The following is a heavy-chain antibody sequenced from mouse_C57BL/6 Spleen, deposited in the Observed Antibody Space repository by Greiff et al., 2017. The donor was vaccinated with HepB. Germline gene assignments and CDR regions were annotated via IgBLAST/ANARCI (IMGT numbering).Heavy chain of an antibody. CDR2: TSGGGGNT. Sequence: VKMVESGGGLVKPGGSLKLSCAASGFTFSSYTMSWVRQTPEKRLEWIATTSGGGGNTYYPDSVKGRFTISRDNDKNTLDLQMSSLRSEDTALYYCERHCGSSFDYGGQGTTLTVSS. CDR1: GFTFSSYT. CDR3: ERHCGSSFDY. V-gene: IGHV5-9*01. J-gene: IGHJ2*01. D-gene: IGHD1-1*01.